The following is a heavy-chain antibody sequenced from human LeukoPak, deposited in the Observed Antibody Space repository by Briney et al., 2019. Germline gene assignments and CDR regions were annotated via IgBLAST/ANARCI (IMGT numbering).Heavy chain of an antibody. Sequence: GGSLRLSCAASGFYFSTYSMNWVRQAPGKGLEWVSSISSSSLYIYNADSVKGRFTISRDNARDSLYLQMNSLRVEDTALYYCARDYNGHFDYWGQGTLVTVSS. V-gene: IGHV3-21*04. D-gene: IGHD2-8*01. CDR1: GFYFSTYS. CDR3: ARDYNGHFDY. J-gene: IGHJ4*02. CDR2: ISSSSLYI.